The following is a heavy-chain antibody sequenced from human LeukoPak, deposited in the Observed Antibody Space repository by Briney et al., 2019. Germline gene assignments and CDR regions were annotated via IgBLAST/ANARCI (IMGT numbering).Heavy chain of an antibody. CDR1: GFTFSSYG. Sequence: TGGSLRLSCAASGFTFSSYGMHWVRQAPGKGLEWVAVISYDGSNKYYADSVKGLLTISRDNSKNTLYLQMNCLRAEDTAVYYCAKGGPAASFDPWGQGTLVTVSS. V-gene: IGHV3-30*18. CDR2: ISYDGSNK. CDR3: AKGGPAASFDP. J-gene: IGHJ5*02. D-gene: IGHD2-2*01.